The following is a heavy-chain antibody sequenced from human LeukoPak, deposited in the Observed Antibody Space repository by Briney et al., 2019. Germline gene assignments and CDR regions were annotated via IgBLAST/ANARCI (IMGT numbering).Heavy chain of an antibody. CDR2: ISASGP. J-gene: IGHJ4*02. D-gene: IGHD3-22*01. CDR3: AKDHESDGYPCLDH. Sequence: GGSLRLSCAASGFTFSSYGMHWVRQAPGKGLEWVSTISASGPYYADAVRGRFTISRDNSRNTLSLQMDSLRAEDTAVYYCAKDHESDGYPCLDHWGLGTLVTVSS. CDR1: GFTFSSYG. V-gene: IGHV3-23*01.